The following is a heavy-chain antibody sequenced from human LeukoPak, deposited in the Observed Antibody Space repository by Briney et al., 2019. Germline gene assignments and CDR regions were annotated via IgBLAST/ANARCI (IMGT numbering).Heavy chain of an antibody. D-gene: IGHD3-3*01. CDR3: AKFTDAQPYYDPFDY. CDR1: GYTLTELS. CDR2: FDPEDGET. V-gene: IGHV1-24*01. Sequence: GASVKVSCKVSGYTLTELSMHWVRQAPGKGLEWMGGFDPEDGETIYAQKFQGRVTMTEDTSTDTAYMELSSLRSEDTAVYYCAKFTDAQPYYDPFDYWGQGTLVTVSS. J-gene: IGHJ4*02.